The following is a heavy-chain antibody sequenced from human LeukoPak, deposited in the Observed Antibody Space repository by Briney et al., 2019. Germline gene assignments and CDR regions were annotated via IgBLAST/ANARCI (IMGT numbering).Heavy chain of an antibody. CDR1: GGSISSSGYY. D-gene: IGHD2-15*01. CDR3: ARLGYCSGGSCYDDAFDI. Sequence: SETLSLTCTVSGGSISSSGYYWGWIRQPPGKGLEWIGSVYYSGSTYYNPSLKSRVTISVDTSKNQFSLKLSSVTAADTAVYYCARLGYCSGGSCYDDAFDIWGQGTMVTVSS. CDR2: VYYSGST. V-gene: IGHV4-39*07. J-gene: IGHJ3*02.